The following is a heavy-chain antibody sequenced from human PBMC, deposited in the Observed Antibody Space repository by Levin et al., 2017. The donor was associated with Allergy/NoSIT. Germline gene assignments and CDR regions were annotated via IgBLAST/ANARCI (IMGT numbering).Heavy chain of an antibody. CDR2: IIPIFGTA. Sequence: ASVKVSCKASGGTFSSYAISWVRQAPGQGLEWMGGIIPIFGTANYAQKFQGRVTITADESTSTAYMELSSLRSEDTAVYYCARPNVEMAFYYFDYWGQGTLVTVSS. J-gene: IGHJ4*02. CDR1: GGTFSSYA. D-gene: IGHD5-24*01. CDR3: ARPNVEMAFYYFDY. V-gene: IGHV1-69*13.